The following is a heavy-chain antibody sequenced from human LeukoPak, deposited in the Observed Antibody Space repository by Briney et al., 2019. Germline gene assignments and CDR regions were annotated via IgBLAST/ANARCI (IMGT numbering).Heavy chain of an antibody. V-gene: IGHV3-23*01. J-gene: IGHJ4*02. D-gene: IGHD6-19*01. CDR2: VSGSGAGT. Sequence: GGSLRLSCAASGFTFNTYAMSWVRQAPGKGLEWVAAVSGSGAGTYYADSVKGRFTISRDNSKTIMYLQMNSLRADDTAVYYCARSRWLDAFDYWGQGTLVTVSS. CDR1: GFTFNTYA. CDR3: ARSRWLDAFDY.